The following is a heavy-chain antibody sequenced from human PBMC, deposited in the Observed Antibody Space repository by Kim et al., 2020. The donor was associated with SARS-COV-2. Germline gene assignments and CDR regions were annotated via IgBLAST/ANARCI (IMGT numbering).Heavy chain of an antibody. CDR1: GGSISSYY. Sequence: SETLSLTCTVSGGSISSYYWSWIRQPPGKGLEWIGYIYYSGSTNYNPSLKSRVTISVDTSKNQFSLKLSSVTAADTAVYYCARRSPNCTGGVCGSHRDYWYFDLWGRGTLVTVSS. J-gene: IGHJ2*01. CDR3: ARRSPNCTGGVCGSHRDYWYFDL. V-gene: IGHV4-59*01. D-gene: IGHD2-8*02. CDR2: IYYSGST.